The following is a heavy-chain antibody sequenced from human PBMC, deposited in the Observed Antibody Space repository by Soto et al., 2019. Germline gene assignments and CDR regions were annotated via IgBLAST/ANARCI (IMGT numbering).Heavy chain of an antibody. CDR3: ARHDACFDP. J-gene: IGHJ5*02. CDR2: VYYSGAT. V-gene: IGHV4-39*01. CDR1: GDSMTSPPYY. Sequence: SETLSLTCNVSGDSMTSPPYYWGWIRQPPGKGLEWIGTVYYSGATYYNPSLRGRLTVSADTSKNYFSLRLTSVTAADTAVYYCARHDACFDPWGQGILVTVSS.